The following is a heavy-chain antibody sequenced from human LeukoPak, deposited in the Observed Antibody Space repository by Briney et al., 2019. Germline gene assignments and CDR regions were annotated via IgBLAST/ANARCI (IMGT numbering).Heavy chain of an antibody. Sequence: KSSQTLSLTYTVSGVSMSSYYWSWVRQPPGRGLGWIWDIYYSGGTNYNLSLQSRVTISVDTSKSQFSLKLSSVTAADTDVYYCARALRYYGPGSYYYVNCFHPGGQGTVVSVSS. CDR1: GVSMSSYY. CDR3: ARALRYYGPGSYYYVNCFHP. V-gene: IGHV4-59*01. CDR2: IYYSGGT. D-gene: IGHD3-10*01. J-gene: IGHJ5*02.